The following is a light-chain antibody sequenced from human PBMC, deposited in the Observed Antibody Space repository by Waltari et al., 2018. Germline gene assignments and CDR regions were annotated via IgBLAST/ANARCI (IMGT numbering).Light chain of an antibody. J-gene: IGKJ1*01. V-gene: IGKV3-20*01. CDR2: DVS. CDR1: QIIFRA. CDR3: QHYVRLPVT. Sequence: EIMLTQSPGTLSLSPGERATLSCRASQIIFRALAWYHPKPVQAPRLLIYDVSTRASGIPDRFSGSGSGTDFSLTISRLEPEDFAVYYCQHYVRLPVTFGQGTKLEFK.